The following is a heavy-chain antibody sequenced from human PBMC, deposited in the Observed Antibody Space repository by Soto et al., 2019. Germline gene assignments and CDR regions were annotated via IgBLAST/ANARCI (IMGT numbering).Heavy chain of an antibody. CDR1: GXTFSSYD. CDR3: AKVTARHYYGMDV. D-gene: IGHD5-18*01. Sequence: GXSLRLSCEASGXTFSSYDMHWVRQAPGKGLEWVAVISYDGSNKYYADSVKGRFTISRDNSKNTLYLQMNSLRAEDTAVYYCAKVTARHYYGMDVWGQGTTGTVSS. V-gene: IGHV3-30*18. CDR2: ISYDGSNK. J-gene: IGHJ6*02.